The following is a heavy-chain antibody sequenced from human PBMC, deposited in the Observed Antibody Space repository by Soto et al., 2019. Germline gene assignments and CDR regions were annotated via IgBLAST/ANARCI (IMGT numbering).Heavy chain of an antibody. CDR3: ATCYGGYFDY. CDR2: IYHSGST. J-gene: IGHJ4*02. CDR1: GGSISSGDYS. V-gene: IGHV4-30-2*01. D-gene: IGHD2-15*01. Sequence: QLQLQESGSGLVKPSQTLSLTCAVSGGSISSGDYSWSWIRQPPGKGLEWIGYIYHSGSTYYNPSPKSRVTISVDRSKNQFSLKLNSVTAADTALYYCATCYGGYFDYWGQGTLVTVSS.